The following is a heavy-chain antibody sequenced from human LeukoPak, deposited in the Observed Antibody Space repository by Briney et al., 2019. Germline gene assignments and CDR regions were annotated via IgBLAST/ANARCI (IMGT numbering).Heavy chain of an antibody. V-gene: IGHV3-11*01. CDR1: GFTFSDYY. CDR2: ISSSGSTI. Sequence: GGSLRLSCAASGFTFSDYYMSWIRQAPGKGLEWVSYISSSGSTIYYADSVKGRFTVSRDNAKNSLYLQMNSLRAEDTAVYYCARGPDYYGSGNVPFDYWGQGTLVIVSS. D-gene: IGHD3-10*01. CDR3: ARGPDYYGSGNVPFDY. J-gene: IGHJ4*02.